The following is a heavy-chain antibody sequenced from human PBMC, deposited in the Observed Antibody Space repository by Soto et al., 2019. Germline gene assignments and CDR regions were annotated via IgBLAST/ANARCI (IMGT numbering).Heavy chain of an antibody. CDR2: IYYSGST. Sequence: TLSLTSTVSGGSISSYYWIWIRQPPGKGLEWIGYIYYSGSTNYNPSLKSRVTISVDTSKNQFSLKLSSVSAADTAVYYCAGDLSDEYWGQRTLVSVSS. V-gene: IGHV4-59*12. CDR1: GGSISSYY. D-gene: IGHD3-10*01. CDR3: AGDLSDEY. J-gene: IGHJ4*02.